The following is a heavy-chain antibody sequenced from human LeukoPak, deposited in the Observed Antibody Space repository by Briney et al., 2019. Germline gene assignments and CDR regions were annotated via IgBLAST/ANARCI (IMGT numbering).Heavy chain of an antibody. D-gene: IGHD3-22*01. CDR2: IYPGDSDT. CDR1: GYSFTSYW. Sequence: GESLKISCKGSGYSFTSYWIGWVRQMPGKGLEWMGIIYPGDSDTRYSPSFQGQVTISADKSISTAYLQWSSLKASDTAMYYCATRGDYYDSSGYSPFDYWGQGTLVTVSS. J-gene: IGHJ4*02. V-gene: IGHV5-51*01. CDR3: ATRGDYYDSSGYSPFDY.